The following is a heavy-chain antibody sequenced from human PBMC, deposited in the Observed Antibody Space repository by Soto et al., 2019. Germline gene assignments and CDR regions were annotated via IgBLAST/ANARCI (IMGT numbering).Heavy chain of an antibody. V-gene: IGHV2-5*01. CDR2: IYWYDYK. Sequence: QITLKESGPTLVKPTQTLTLTCTFSGFSLSTSGVGVGWIRQPPGKALEWLALIYWYDYKRYNPTLKSRLTNTKDTPENQVVLTMTNMDPVDTAKYYWAHNTPAYIRGKTYYDFWSGYVSVGWFDPWGQGTLGTVSS. CDR3: AHNTPAYIRGKTYYDFWSGYVSVGWFDP. CDR1: GFSLSTSGVG. J-gene: IGHJ5*02. D-gene: IGHD3-3*01.